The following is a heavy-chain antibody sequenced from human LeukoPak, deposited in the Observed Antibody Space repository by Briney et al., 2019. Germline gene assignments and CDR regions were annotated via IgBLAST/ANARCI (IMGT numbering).Heavy chain of an antibody. CDR1: GYSFTSYW. D-gene: IGHD2-2*01. CDR3: ASPTGIGYCSSTSCYALG. Sequence: GESLKISCKGSGYSFTSYWIGWVRQMPGKGLEWMGIIYPGDSDTRYSPSFQGQVTISADKSISTAYLQWSSLKASGTAMYYCASPTGIGYCSSTSCYALGWGQGTLVTVSS. V-gene: IGHV5-51*01. J-gene: IGHJ4*02. CDR2: IYPGDSDT.